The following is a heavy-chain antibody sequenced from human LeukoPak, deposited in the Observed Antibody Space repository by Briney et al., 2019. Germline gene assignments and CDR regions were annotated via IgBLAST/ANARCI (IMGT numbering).Heavy chain of an antibody. J-gene: IGHJ3*02. CDR1: GGSISSYY. V-gene: IGHV4-59*08. CDR3: ARHVTDSSGYYMDAFDI. CDR2: IYYSGST. Sequence: PSETLSLTCTVSGGSISSYYWSWIRQPPGKGLEWIGYIYYSGSTNHNPSLKSRVTISVDTSKNQFSLKLSSVTAADTAVYYCARHVTDSSGYYMDAFDIWGQGTMVTVSS. D-gene: IGHD3-22*01.